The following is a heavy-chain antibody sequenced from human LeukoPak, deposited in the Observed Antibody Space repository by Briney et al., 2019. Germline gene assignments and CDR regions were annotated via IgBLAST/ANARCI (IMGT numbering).Heavy chain of an antibody. CDR3: ARDSYYDFWSGYVNWFDP. CDR2: IFSSGIS. Sequence: PSEPLPLTCSASGGPISAYYWSWIRQPAGKGLELIGLIFSSGISTYKPSLRSRFTMSVDTSKNQISLNLKSVTAADTAVYYCARDSYYDFWSGYVNWFDPWGQGTLVIVSP. J-gene: IGHJ5*02. D-gene: IGHD3-3*01. V-gene: IGHV4-4*07. CDR1: GGPISAYY.